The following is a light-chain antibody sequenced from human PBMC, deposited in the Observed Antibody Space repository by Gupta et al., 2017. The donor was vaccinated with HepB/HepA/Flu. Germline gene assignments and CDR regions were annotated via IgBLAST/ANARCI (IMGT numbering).Light chain of an antibody. CDR2: DVS. CDR1: NSDVGAYEY. V-gene: IGLV2-14*03. J-gene: IGLJ2*01. Sequence: QSALTQPVSVSGSPGQPITISCTGTNSDVGAYEYVSWYQQYPGKAPKLMIFDVSNRPSGISTRFSGSKSGNTASLTISGLQPEDEADYYCSSYTGMTTLVFGGGTKLTVL. CDR3: SSYTGMTTLV.